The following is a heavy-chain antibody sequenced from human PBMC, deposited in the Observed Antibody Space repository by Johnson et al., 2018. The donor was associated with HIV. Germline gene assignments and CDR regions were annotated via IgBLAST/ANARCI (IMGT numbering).Heavy chain of an antibody. Sequence: QVQLVESGGGVVQPGRSLRLSCAASGFTFSSYGMHWVRQAPGKGLEWVAVISYDGSNKYYADSVKGRFTISRDNSKNTLYLQMNSLRAEDTAVYYCAKGENDYGDYGLDAVDIWGQGTMVTVSS. D-gene: IGHD4-17*01. J-gene: IGHJ3*02. CDR3: AKGENDYGDYGLDAVDI. CDR1: GFTFSSYG. CDR2: ISYDGSNK. V-gene: IGHV3-30*18.